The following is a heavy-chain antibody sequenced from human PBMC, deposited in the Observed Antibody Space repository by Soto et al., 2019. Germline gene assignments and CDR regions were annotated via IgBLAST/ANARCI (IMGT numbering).Heavy chain of an antibody. CDR1: GYTLTELS. J-gene: IGHJ4*02. CDR3: ATFVPRLSSKDCSGGSCYGEVGDY. V-gene: IGHV1-24*01. CDR2: FDPEDGET. Sequence: ASVKVSCKVSGYTLTELSMHWVRQAPGKGLEWMGGFDPEDGETIYAQKYQGRVTMTEDTSTDTAYMEMSSLRSEDTAVYYFATFVPRLSSKDCSGGSCYGEVGDYWGQGTLVTVSS. D-gene: IGHD2-15*01.